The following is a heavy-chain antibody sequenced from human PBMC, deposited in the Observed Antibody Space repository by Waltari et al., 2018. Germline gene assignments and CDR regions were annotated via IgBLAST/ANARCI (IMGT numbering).Heavy chain of an antibody. Sequence: QVQLVQSGAEVKKPGDSVKVSCKASGYTFTGYYMHWVRQAPGQGLEWMGWSNPNRCVTNEAQNFKGRVTMTRDRSISTAYMELSRLRSDDTAVYYCARGPQLAADYWGQGTLVTVSS. V-gene: IGHV1-2*02. CDR3: ARGPQLAADY. CDR2: SNPNRCVT. CDR1: GYTFTGYY. J-gene: IGHJ4*02. D-gene: IGHD2-2*01.